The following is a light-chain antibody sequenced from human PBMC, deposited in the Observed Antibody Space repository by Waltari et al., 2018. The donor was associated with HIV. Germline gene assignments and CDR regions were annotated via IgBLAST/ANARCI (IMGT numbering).Light chain of an antibody. CDR3: HQYNEWPRT. V-gene: IGKV3-15*01. J-gene: IGKJ1*01. CDR2: GAS. CDR1: ENIETN. Sequence: EIVMTQSPITLSLSPGERATLSCRASENIETNLAWYQQTLDQAPRLLMYGASTRATGIPARFSGSGSGRDFTLTISSLQSEDFVVYYCHQYNEWPRTFGQGTKVEV.